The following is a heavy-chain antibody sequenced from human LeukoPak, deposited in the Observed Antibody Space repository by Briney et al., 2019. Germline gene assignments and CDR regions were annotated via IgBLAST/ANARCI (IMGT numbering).Heavy chain of an antibody. CDR1: GGSIRSYY. D-gene: IGHD3-16*01. CDR2: IYYSGST. Sequence: SETLSLTCTVSGGSIRSYYWSWIRQPPGKGLEWIGYIYYSGSTNYNPSLKSRVTISVDPSKNQFSPKLSSVTAADTAFYYCARDYAYGNWFDPWGQGTLVTVSS. V-gene: IGHV4-59*01. CDR3: ARDYAYGNWFDP. J-gene: IGHJ5*02.